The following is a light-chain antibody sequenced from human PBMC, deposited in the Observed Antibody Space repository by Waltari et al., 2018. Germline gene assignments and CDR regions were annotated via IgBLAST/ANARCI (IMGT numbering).Light chain of an antibody. J-gene: IGKJ1*01. CDR2: DAS. CDR1: QSVSSY. CDR3: QQRSNWPPTWT. V-gene: IGKV3-11*01. Sequence: EIVLTQSPATLSLSPGERATLSCRARQSVSSYLAWYQQKPGQAPRLLIYDASNRATGIPARFSGSGSGTDLTRTISSLEPEDFAVYYCQQRSNWPPTWTFGQGTKVEIK.